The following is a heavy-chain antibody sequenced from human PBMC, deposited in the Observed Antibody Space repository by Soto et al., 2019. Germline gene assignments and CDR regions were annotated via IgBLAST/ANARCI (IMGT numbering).Heavy chain of an antibody. CDR2: IYYSGST. CDR3: ARDDRGYDDYYYYGLDV. D-gene: IGHD5-12*01. Sequence: QVQLQESGPGLVKPSETLSLTCTVSGGSVSSGSYYWTWIRQPPGKGLEWIGCIYYSGSTNYNPSLKSRVTISVDTSKNQFSLKLSSVTAADTAVYYCARDDRGYDDYYYYGLDVWGQGTTVTVSS. CDR1: GGSVSSGSYY. V-gene: IGHV4-61*01. J-gene: IGHJ6*02.